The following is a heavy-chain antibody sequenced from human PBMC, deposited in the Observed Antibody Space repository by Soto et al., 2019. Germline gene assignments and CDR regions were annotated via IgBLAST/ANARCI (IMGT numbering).Heavy chain of an antibody. V-gene: IGHV1-69*04. CDR1: GYTFTSYD. D-gene: IGHD2-15*01. Sequence: ASVKVSCKASGYTFTSYDINWVRQAPGQGLEWMGRIIPILGIANYAQKFQGRVTITADKSTSTAYMELSSLRSEDTAVYYCAREVVVAGFDYWGQGTLVTVSS. CDR3: AREVVVAGFDY. J-gene: IGHJ4*02. CDR2: IIPILGIA.